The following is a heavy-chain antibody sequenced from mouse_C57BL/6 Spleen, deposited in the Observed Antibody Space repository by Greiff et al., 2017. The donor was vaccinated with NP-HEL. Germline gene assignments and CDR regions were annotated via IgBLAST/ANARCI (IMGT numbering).Heavy chain of an antibody. J-gene: IGHJ3*01. CDR1: GFTFSNYW. Sequence: DVKLVESGGGLVQPGGSMKLSCVASGFTFSNYWMNWVRQSPEKGLEWVAQIRLKSDNYATHYAESVKGRFTISRDDSKSSVYLQMNNLRAEDTGIYYCTLYDYDSFAYWGQGTLVTVSA. D-gene: IGHD2-4*01. CDR2: IRLKSDNYAT. V-gene: IGHV6-3*01. CDR3: TLYDYDSFAY.